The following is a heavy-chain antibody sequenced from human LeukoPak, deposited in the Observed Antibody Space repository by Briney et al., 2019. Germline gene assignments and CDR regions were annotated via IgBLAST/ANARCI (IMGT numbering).Heavy chain of an antibody. D-gene: IGHD2-2*01. Sequence: PSETLSLTCTVSEGSTSSSSYYWGWIRQPPGKGLEWMGSIYYSGSTYYNPSLKSRVTISVDTSKNQFSLKLSSVTAADTAVYYCAKVGRRGRLPATILFEAWFDPWGQGTLVTVSS. CDR1: EGSTSSSSYY. CDR3: AKVGRRGRLPATILFEAWFDP. J-gene: IGHJ5*02. V-gene: IGHV4-39*07. CDR2: IYYSGST.